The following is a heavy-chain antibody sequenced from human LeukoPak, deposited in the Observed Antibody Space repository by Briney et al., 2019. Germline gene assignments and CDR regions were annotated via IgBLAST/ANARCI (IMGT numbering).Heavy chain of an antibody. CDR3: AKLGWELLSYFDY. V-gene: IGHV3-30*02. D-gene: IGHD1-26*01. J-gene: IGHJ4*02. CDR2: IWYDGRDK. CDR1: GFTLSGCG. Sequence: PGGSLRLSCAASGFTLSGCGMHWVRQAPGKGLEWVAFIWYDGRDKYYADSVKGQFTISRDNSKNTLYLQMNSLRAEDTAVYYCAKLGWELLSYFDYWGQGTLVTVSS.